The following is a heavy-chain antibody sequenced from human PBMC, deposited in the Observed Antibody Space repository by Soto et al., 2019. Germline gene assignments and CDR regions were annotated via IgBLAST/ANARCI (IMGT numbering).Heavy chain of an antibody. CDR1: GYSFTSYW. CDR2: IYPGDSDT. J-gene: IGHJ6*02. Sequence: GESLKISCKGSGYSFTSYWIGWVRQMPGKGLEWMGIIYPGDSDTRYSPSFQVQVTISADKSISTAYFQWSSLKASDTAMYYCAGGGVRGVITRTRDYYGMDVWGQGTTVTVSS. D-gene: IGHD3-10*01. CDR3: AGGGVRGVITRTRDYYGMDV. V-gene: IGHV5-51*01.